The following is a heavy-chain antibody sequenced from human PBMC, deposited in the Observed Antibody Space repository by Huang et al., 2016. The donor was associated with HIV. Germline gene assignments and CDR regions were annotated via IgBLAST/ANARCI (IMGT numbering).Heavy chain of an antibody. CDR2: IYYSGSP. J-gene: IGHJ4*02. CDR1: GGSIKSRNYY. V-gene: IGHV4-39*01. Sequence: QLQLQESGPGLVKPSDTLSLNCTISGGSIKSRNYYWGWVRQAPGKGLEWIGDIYYSGSPYYNPSRRSRVSLCVDTSKNQVTLKVNAVIAADTAVYYCARRKGSGYYFYFDYWGRGIPVTVSA. D-gene: IGHD3-22*01. CDR3: ARRKGSGYYFYFDY.